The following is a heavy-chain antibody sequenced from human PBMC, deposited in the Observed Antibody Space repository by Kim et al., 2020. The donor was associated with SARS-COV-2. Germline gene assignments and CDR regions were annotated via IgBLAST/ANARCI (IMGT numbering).Heavy chain of an antibody. CDR1: GFTFSSYG. D-gene: IGHD1-20*01. Sequence: GGSLRLSCAASGFTFSSYGMHWVRQAPGKGLEWVAVIWYDGSNKYYADSVKGRFTISRDNSKNTLYLQMNSLRAEDTAVYYCAREGAAVGITGIDYWGQGTLVSVSS. CDR2: IWYDGSNK. J-gene: IGHJ4*02. CDR3: AREGAAVGITGIDY. V-gene: IGHV3-33*08.